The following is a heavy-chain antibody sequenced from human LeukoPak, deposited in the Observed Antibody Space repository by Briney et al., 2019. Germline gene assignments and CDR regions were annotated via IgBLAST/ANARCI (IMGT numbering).Heavy chain of an antibody. J-gene: IGHJ5*02. CDR3: ARQHRYCSGGSCYPRVGWFDP. D-gene: IGHD2-15*01. V-gene: IGHV3-11*01. Sequence: TGGSLRLSCAASGFTFGDYYMTWVRQAPGKGLEWVSYISNSGSTIYDADSVKGQFTISRDNAKNSLYLQMNTLRAEDTAVYYCARQHRYCSGGSCYPRVGWFDPWGQGTLVTVSS. CDR1: GFTFGDYY. CDR2: ISNSGSTI.